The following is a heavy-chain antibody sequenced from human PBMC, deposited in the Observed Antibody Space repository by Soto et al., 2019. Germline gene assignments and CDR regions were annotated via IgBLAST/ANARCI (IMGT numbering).Heavy chain of an antibody. CDR2: FDPEDGET. CDR1: GYTLTELS. Sequence: ASVKVSSKVSGYTLTELSMHSLRQAPGKGLEWMGGFDPEDGETIYAQKFQGRVTMTEDTSTDTAYMELSSLRSEDTAVYYCATFRSGGSSISDYCGQGTLVTVSS. D-gene: IGHD2-15*01. J-gene: IGHJ4*02. V-gene: IGHV1-24*01. CDR3: ATFRSGGSSISDY.